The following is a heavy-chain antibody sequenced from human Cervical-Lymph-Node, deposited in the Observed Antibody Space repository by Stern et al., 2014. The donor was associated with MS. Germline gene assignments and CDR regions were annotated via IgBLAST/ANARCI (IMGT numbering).Heavy chain of an antibody. J-gene: IGHJ2*01. D-gene: IGHD4-11*01. CDR1: GGTITNRDY. CDR3: ARGVTAVTNYVPNWCFDL. CDR2: VYYSGIT. V-gene: IGHV4-39*02. Sequence: QVQLQESGPGLVKPSETLSLTCTVSGGTITNRDYWGWIRQSPGKGLEWIGSVYYSGITYYRPSLKGRATISIDTSMNHFFLKLNSVAATDTAVYFCARGVTAVTNYVPNWCFDLWGRGTLVTVSS.